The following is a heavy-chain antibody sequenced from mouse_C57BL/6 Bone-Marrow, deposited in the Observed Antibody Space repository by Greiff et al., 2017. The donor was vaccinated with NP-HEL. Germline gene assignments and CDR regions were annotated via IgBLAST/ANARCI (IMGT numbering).Heavy chain of an antibody. CDR1: GYTFTDYY. V-gene: IGHV1-26*01. J-gene: IGHJ2*01. D-gene: IGHD4-1*01. Sequence: EVQLQQSGPELVKPGASVKISCKASGYTFTDYYMNWVKQSHGKSLEWIGDINPNNGGTSYNQKFKGKATLTVDKSSSTAYMELRSLTSEDSAVYYCASNWDGVDYWGQGTTLTVSS. CDR2: INPNNGGT. CDR3: ASNWDGVDY.